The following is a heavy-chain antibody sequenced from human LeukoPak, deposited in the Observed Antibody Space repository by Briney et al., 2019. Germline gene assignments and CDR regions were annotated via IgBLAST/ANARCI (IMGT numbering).Heavy chain of an antibody. CDR2: ISGSAVTT. CDR1: GFTFSTYG. J-gene: IGHJ4*02. CDR3: AKDPRRYSRTGGYFDY. Sequence: PGGSLRLSCAASGFTFSTYGMTWVRQAPGKGLEWVSAISGSAVTTFYADSVKGRFTISRDNSKNTLYLQMNSLRAEDTAVYCAKDPRRYSRTGGYFDYWGQGTLVTVSS. D-gene: IGHD6-13*01. V-gene: IGHV3-23*01.